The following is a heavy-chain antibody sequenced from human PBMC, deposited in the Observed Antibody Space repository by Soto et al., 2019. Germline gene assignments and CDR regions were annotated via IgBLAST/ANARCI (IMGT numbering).Heavy chain of an antibody. CDR1: GFTFSSYG. Sequence: GGSLRLSCAASGFTFSSYGMHWVRQAPGKGLEWVAVIWYDGSNKYYADSVKGRFTISRDNSKNTLYLQMNSLRAEDTAVYYCARGDCSSTSCYEFRYWGQGT. CDR3: ARGDCSSTSCYEFRY. D-gene: IGHD2-2*01. J-gene: IGHJ4*02. V-gene: IGHV3-33*01. CDR2: IWYDGSNK.